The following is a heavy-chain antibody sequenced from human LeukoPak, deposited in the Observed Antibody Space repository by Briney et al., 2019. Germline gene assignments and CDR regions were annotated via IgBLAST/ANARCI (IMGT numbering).Heavy chain of an antibody. J-gene: IGHJ4*02. V-gene: IGHV5-51*01. D-gene: IGHD1/OR15-1a*01. Sequence: GESLKISCKGSGYSFTSYWIGWVRQMPGKGLQWMGIIYPGDSDTRYNPSFQGQVTISADKSISTAYLQWSSLKASDTAMYYCARLSVRTLYYFDYWGQGTLVTVSS. CDR1: GYSFTSYW. CDR3: ARLSVRTLYYFDY. CDR2: IYPGDSDT.